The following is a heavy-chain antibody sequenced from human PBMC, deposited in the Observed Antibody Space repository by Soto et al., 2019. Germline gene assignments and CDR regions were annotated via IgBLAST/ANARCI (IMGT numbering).Heavy chain of an antibody. CDR2: IYYSGST. CDR1: GGSVRSGGYY. Sequence: PSETLSLTCTVSGGSVRSGGYYWSWIRQHPGKGLEWIGYIYYSGSTYYNPSLKSRVTISVDTSKNQFSLKLSSVTAADTAVYYCARDGGTTPPAFCFDYWGQGTLVTVSS. CDR3: ARDGGTTPPAFCFDY. V-gene: IGHV4-31*03. D-gene: IGHD1-1*01. J-gene: IGHJ4*02.